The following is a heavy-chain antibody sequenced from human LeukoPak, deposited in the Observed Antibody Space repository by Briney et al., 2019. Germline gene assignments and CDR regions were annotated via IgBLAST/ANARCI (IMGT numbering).Heavy chain of an antibody. CDR3: AKGRYYDSRRAYDY. D-gene: IGHD3-22*01. J-gene: IGHJ4*02. CDR2: LSGGGGDT. CDR1: GFTFSSYA. V-gene: IGHV3-23*01. Sequence: GGSLRLSCAASGFTFSSYAMSWVRQAPGKGPERVSSLSGGGGDTYYADSVNGRFTISRDNSKKTLYLQMNSLRAEDTAVYYCAKGRYYDSRRAYDYWGQGTLVAVSS.